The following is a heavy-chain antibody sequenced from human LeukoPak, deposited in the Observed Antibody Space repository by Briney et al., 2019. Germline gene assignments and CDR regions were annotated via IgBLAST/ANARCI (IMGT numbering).Heavy chain of an antibody. CDR2: IGGDGTT. CDR3: AKGPYGLGIYYGMDV. J-gene: IGHJ6*02. D-gene: IGHD3-10*01. V-gene: IGHV3-23*01. Sequence: GGSLRLSCATSGFTFSNCGMSWVRQAPGKGLQWLSVIGGDGTTYYADSVKGRFTVSRDNSEDTLYLQMNSLRAEDTAVYYCAKGPYGLGIYYGMDVWGQGTTVTV. CDR1: GFTFSNCG.